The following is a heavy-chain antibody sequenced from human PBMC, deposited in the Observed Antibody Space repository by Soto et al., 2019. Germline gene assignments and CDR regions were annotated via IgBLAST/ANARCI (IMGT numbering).Heavy chain of an antibody. Sequence: ASVKVSCKASGGTFSSYAISWVRQATGQGLEWMGWMNPNSGNTGYAQKFQGRVTMTRNTSISTAYMELSSLRSEDTAVYYCARAPPFVSSSIFSYYYYYYMDVWGKGTTVTVSS. CDR1: GGTFSSYA. D-gene: IGHD2-2*01. J-gene: IGHJ6*03. V-gene: IGHV1-8*02. CDR3: ARAPPFVSSSIFSYYYYYYMDV. CDR2: MNPNSGNT.